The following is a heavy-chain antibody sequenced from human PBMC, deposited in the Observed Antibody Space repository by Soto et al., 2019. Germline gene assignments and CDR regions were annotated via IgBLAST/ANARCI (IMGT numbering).Heavy chain of an antibody. V-gene: IGHV1-69*06. Sequence: SVKVSCKASGGTFSSLDINWVRQAPGQGLEWMGGIIPISETTNYAQIFQGRVSIVADISTSTAYMELSRLRSEDTAVYYCARALLSHSYDSGGYDSYFHAMDVWRQGTPVTVSS. CDR1: GGTFSSLD. CDR3: ARALLSHSYDSGGYDSYFHAMDV. J-gene: IGHJ6*02. CDR2: IIPISETT. D-gene: IGHD3-22*01.